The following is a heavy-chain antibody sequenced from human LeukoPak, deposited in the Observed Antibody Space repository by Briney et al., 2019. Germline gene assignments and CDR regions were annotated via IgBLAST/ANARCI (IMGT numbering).Heavy chain of an antibody. CDR2: ISGSGGST. Sequence: GGSLRLSCAASGFTFSSYAMSWVRQAPGKGLEWVSAISGSGGSTYYADSVKGRFTISRDNSKNTLYLQMNSLRAEDTAVYYCARHETGWYGNYFDYWGQGTLVTVSS. D-gene: IGHD6-19*01. V-gene: IGHV3-23*01. CDR3: ARHETGWYGNYFDY. J-gene: IGHJ4*02. CDR1: GFTFSSYA.